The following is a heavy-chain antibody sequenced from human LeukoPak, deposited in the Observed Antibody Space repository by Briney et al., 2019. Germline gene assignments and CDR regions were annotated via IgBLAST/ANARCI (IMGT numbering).Heavy chain of an antibody. CDR2: IKQDGSET. J-gene: IGHJ6*02. CDR1: EFNFSSYW. CDR3: TRDGMEV. Sequence: GGSLRLSCAASEFNFSSYWMIWVRQAPGKGLEWVANIKQDGSETYYVDSVKGRVTISRDNAKNSLYLQMNSLRAEDTAVYFCTRDGMEVWGQGTTVIVSS. V-gene: IGHV3-7*01.